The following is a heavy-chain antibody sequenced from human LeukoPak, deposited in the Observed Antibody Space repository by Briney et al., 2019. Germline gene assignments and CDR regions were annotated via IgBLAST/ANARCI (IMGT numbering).Heavy chain of an antibody. CDR3: ALILYSSGWYKDY. CDR1: GYSISSGYY. Sequence: PSETLSLTCAVSGYSISSGYYWGWIRQPPGKGLEWIGSIYHSGSTNYNPSLKSRVTISVDTSKNQFSLKLSSVTAADTAVYYCALILYSSGWYKDYWGQGTLVTVSS. V-gene: IGHV4-38-2*01. J-gene: IGHJ4*02. D-gene: IGHD6-19*01. CDR2: IYHSGST.